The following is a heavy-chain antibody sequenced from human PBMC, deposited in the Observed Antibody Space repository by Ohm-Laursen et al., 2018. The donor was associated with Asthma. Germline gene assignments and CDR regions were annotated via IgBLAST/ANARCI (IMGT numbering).Heavy chain of an antibody. Sequence: SLRLSCAAPGFTFSSYGMHWVRQAPGKGLEWVAVIWYDGSNKYYADSVKGRFTISRDDAENTLYLQMNSLRADDSAVYYCARGSLEGLQWGQGTLVTVSS. CDR1: GFTFSSYG. CDR3: ARGSLEGLQ. J-gene: IGHJ4*02. D-gene: IGHD5-24*01. CDR2: IWYDGSNK. V-gene: IGHV3-33*01.